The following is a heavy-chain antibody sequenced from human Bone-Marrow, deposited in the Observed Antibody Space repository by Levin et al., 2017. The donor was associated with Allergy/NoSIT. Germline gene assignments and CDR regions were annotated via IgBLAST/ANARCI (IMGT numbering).Heavy chain of an antibody. CDR1: GYTFSSYG. CDR2: LSNIGADT. J-gene: IGHJ4*02. CDR3: ARGNFYDGSAY. Sequence: VASVKVSCMTSGYTFSSYGITWLRQAPGQGLEWLGWLSNIGADTNSAPRFKDRFTMTTDSSTSTAYMELRSLTSDDTAVYYCARGNFYDGSAYWGQGTLVTVSS. V-gene: IGHV1-18*01. D-gene: IGHD3-16*01.